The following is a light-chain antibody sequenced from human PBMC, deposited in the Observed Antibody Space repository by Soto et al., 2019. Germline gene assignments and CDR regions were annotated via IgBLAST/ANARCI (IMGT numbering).Light chain of an antibody. CDR2: EGS. Sequence: QSALTQPASVSGSPGQSITISCTGTSPNVGVYKLVSWYQQHPGKAPKLIIYEGSKRPSGVSNRFSGSKSGNAASLTISGIQAEDEADYHCCSYAGESTVTFGGGTKLTVL. CDR1: SPNVGVYKL. V-gene: IGLV2-23*01. CDR3: CSYAGESTVT. J-gene: IGLJ2*01.